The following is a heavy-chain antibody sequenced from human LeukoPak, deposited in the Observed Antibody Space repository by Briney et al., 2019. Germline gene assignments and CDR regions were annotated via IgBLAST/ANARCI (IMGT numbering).Heavy chain of an antibody. Sequence: SETLSLTCTVSGGSISSYYWSWIRQPAGKGLEWIGRIYTSGSTNYNPSLKSRVTISVDKSKNQFSLKLSSVTAADTAVYYCARDSYRSGSYYPQGYYYYMDVWGKGTTVTVSS. CDR2: IYTSGST. CDR3: ARDSYRSGSYYPQGYYYYMDV. V-gene: IGHV4-4*07. CDR1: GGSISSYY. J-gene: IGHJ6*03. D-gene: IGHD3-10*01.